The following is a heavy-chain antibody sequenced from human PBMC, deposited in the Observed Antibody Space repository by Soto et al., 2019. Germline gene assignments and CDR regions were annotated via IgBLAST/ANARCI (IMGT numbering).Heavy chain of an antibody. CDR3: ARYSSGYDAFDI. CDR1: AFTVSSNY. V-gene: IGHV3-53*01. D-gene: IGHD6-19*01. CDR2: IYSGGST. Sequence: EVQLVESGGGLIQPGGSLRLSCAASAFTVSSNYMTWVRQAPGKGLEWVSVIYSGGSTYYADSVKGRFTISRDNSKNTLYLQMNCLRAEDTAVYYCARYSSGYDAFDIWGQGTMVTVSS. J-gene: IGHJ3*02.